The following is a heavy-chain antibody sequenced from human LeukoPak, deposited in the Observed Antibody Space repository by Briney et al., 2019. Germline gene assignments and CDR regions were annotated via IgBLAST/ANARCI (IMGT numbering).Heavy chain of an antibody. D-gene: IGHD1-1*01. CDR3: VRYGRRANDQPFDV. V-gene: IGHV3-7*01. J-gene: IGHJ3*01. CDR2: IDEDGSET. Sequence: PGGSLRLSCAAPGFTFSNYWMSWVRQAPGKGLEWVASIDEDGSETNYVDSVTGRFTVSRDHAKNSLFLQMNSLRAEDTAVYYCVRYGRRANDQPFDVWGQGTMVTVSS. CDR1: GFTFSNYW.